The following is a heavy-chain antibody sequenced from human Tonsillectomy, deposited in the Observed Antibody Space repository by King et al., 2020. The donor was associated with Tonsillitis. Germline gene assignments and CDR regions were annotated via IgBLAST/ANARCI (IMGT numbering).Heavy chain of an antibody. J-gene: IGHJ6*02. CDR3: ARYSVDTAMRGWGYYYYYYYGMDV. Sequence: VQLVESGGGLVKPGGSLRLSCAASGFTFSDYYMSWIRQAPGKGLEWVSYISSSGSTIYYADSVKGRFTISRDNAKNSLYLQMNSLRAEDTAVYYCARYSVDTAMRGWGYYYYYYYGMDVWGQGTTVTVSS. D-gene: IGHD5-18*01. CDR1: GFTFSDYY. V-gene: IGHV3-11*01. CDR2: ISSSGSTI.